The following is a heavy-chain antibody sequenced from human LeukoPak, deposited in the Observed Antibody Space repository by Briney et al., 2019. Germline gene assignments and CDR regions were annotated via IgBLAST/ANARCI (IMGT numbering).Heavy chain of an antibody. CDR2: INWNGDDI. Sequence: GGPLRLPCAASVFTLRSSPMNGPPNFPGRGRGGISGINWNGDDIGYADSVKGRFTISRDNAKNSVYLQMDSLRAEDTALYYCVRGQAIVVVPVAMGFWGQGTLVTVSS. J-gene: IGHJ4*02. CDR1: VFTLRSSP. V-gene: IGHV3-20*04. CDR3: VRGQAIVVVPVAMGF. D-gene: IGHD2-2*01.